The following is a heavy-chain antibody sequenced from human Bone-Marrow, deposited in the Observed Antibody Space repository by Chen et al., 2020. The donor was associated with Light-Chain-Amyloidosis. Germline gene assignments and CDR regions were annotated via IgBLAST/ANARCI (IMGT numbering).Heavy chain of an antibody. CDR2: INPNSGGT. CDR3: ARGPLNYGYEFLDY. J-gene: IGHJ4*02. V-gene: IGHV1-2*02. Sequence: QVQLAQSGAEVKKPGASVKVSCKASGYTFTGYYIHWVRQAPGQGLEWMGWINPNSGGTNYAQNFQGRVTRTRDTSISTAYMELSRLRFDDTAVYYCARGPLNYGYEFLDYWGQGTLVTVSS. D-gene: IGHD5-18*01. CDR1: GYTFTGYY.